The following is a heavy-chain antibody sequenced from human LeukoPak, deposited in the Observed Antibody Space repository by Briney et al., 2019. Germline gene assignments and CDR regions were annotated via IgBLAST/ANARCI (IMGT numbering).Heavy chain of an antibody. V-gene: IGHV1-18*01. J-gene: IGHJ4*02. CDR3: ARDQWSGCSGGSCYAGY. CDR2: ISAYNGNT. CDR1: GYTFTSYG. D-gene: IGHD2-15*01. Sequence: ASVKVSCKASGYTFTSYGISWVRQAPGQGLEWMGWISAYNGNTNYAQKLQGRVTMTTDTSTSTAYMELGSLRSDDTAVYYCARDQWSGCSGGSCYAGYWGQGTLVTVSS.